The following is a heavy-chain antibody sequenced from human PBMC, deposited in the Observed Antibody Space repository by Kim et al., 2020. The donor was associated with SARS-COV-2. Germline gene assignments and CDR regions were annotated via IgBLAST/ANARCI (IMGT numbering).Heavy chain of an antibody. V-gene: IGHV1-69*01. D-gene: IGHD4-17*01. CDR3: AGNSHGDYGDYDIDY. J-gene: IGHJ4*02. Sequence: QKSQGRATITADESTSTAYMELSSLRSEDTAVYYCAGNSHGDYGDYDIDYWGQGTLVTVSS.